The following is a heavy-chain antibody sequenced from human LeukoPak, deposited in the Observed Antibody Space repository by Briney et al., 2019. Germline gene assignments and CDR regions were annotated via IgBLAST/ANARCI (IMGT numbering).Heavy chain of an antibody. Sequence: SETLSLTCTVSGGSIGVYFWNCIRHPPGKGPEWIVYIYYSGTTNYNPSLKSRVTISVDTSKNQFSLRLNSVTAADTAVYYCARDFYDTSGYYLRGYFDLWGRGTLVTVSS. D-gene: IGHD3-22*01. CDR3: ARDFYDTSGYYLRGYFDL. CDR1: GGSIGVYF. CDR2: IYYSGTT. V-gene: IGHV4-59*01. J-gene: IGHJ2*01.